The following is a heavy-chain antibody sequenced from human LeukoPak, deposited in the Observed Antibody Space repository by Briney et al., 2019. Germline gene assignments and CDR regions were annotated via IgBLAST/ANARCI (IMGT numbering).Heavy chain of an antibody. CDR3: ATLLIYCSSTSCHFDY. Sequence: SETLSLTCTVSGGSISSSNYYWGWIRQPPGKGLEWIVSIYYSAISYNNLSLKSRVTISVDTPNNQFSLKLSSVTAADTAMYYCATLLIYCSSTSCHFDYWGQGTLVTVSS. D-gene: IGHD2-2*01. CDR2: IYYSAIS. V-gene: IGHV4-39*01. CDR1: GGSISSSNYY. J-gene: IGHJ4*02.